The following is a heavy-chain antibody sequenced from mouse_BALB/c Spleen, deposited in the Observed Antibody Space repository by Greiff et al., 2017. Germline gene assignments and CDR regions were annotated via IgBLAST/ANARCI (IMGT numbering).Heavy chain of an antibody. J-gene: IGHJ3*01. CDR3: ARSLYGNYGAY. CDR2: IYPGDGDT. D-gene: IGHD2-1*01. CDR1: GYAFSSYW. V-gene: IGHV1-80*01. Sequence: VQLQQSGAELVRPGSSVKISCKASGYAFSSYWMNWVKQRPGQGLEWIGQIYPGDGDTNYNGKFKGKATLTADKSSSTAYMQLSSLTSEDSAVYFCARSLYGNYGAYWGQGTLVTVSA.